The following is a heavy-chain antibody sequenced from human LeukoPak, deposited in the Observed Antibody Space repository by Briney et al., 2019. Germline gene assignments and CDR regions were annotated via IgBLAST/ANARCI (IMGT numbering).Heavy chain of an antibody. CDR3: ATGIYYYGSGSYSYYFDY. Sequence: ASVKVSCKASGYTFTSYGISWVRQAPGKGLEWMGGFDPVDGETIYAQKFQGRVTMTEDTSTDTAYMELSSLRSEDTAVYYCATGIYYYGSGSYSYYFDYWGQGTLVTVSS. CDR2: FDPVDGET. V-gene: IGHV1-24*01. CDR1: GYTFTSYG. D-gene: IGHD3-10*01. J-gene: IGHJ4*02.